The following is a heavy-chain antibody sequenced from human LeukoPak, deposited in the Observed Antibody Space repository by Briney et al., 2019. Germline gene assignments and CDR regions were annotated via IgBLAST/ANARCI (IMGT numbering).Heavy chain of an antibody. CDR3: ASPWGDILTGLVY. CDR2: INPSGGST. V-gene: IGHV1-46*01. D-gene: IGHD3-9*01. CDR1: GYTFTSYY. Sequence: ASVKVSCKASGYTFTSYYMHWVRQAPGQGLEWVGIINPSGGSTSYAQKCQGRVTMTRDTSTSTVYMELSSLRSEDTAVYCCASPWGDILTGLVYWGQGTMVTVSS. J-gene: IGHJ4*02.